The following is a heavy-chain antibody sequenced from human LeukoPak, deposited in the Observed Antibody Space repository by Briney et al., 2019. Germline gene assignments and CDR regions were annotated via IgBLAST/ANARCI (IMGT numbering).Heavy chain of an antibody. J-gene: IGHJ4*02. CDR2: INPNSGGT. V-gene: IGHV1-2*02. CDR3: ARDGRRYSYEVPNFDY. Sequence: ASVKVSCKASGYTFTRYYMHWVRQAPGQGLEWMGWINPNSGGTNYAQKFQGRVTMTRDTSISTVYMQLSRLRSDDTAVYYCARDGRRYSYEVPNFDYWGQGTLVTVSS. D-gene: IGHD5-18*01. CDR1: GYTFTRYY.